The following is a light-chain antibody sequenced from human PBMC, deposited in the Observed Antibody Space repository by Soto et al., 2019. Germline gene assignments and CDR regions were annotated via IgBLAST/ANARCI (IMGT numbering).Light chain of an antibody. J-gene: IGKJ2*03. Sequence: DIQMTQSPSSLSASVGDRVTITCRASQGILTYLAWYQQKPGQVPERLISVTSNLESGVPPRFSGSGSGTEFILTISSLQPEDSATYYCLQHKTYPYSFGQGTKVDIK. CDR2: VTS. CDR3: LQHKTYPYS. CDR1: QGILTY. V-gene: IGKV1-17*01.